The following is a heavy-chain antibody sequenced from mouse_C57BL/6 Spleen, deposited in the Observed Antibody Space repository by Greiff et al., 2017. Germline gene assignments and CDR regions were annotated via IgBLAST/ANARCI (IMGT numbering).Heavy chain of an antibody. CDR2: ISYDGSN. CDR3: AREGYYGSSLYWYFDG. Sequence: EVQLQQSGPGLVKPSQSLSLTCSVTGYSITSGYYWNWIRQFPGNKLEWMGYISYDGSNNYNPSLKNRITITRDTSKNQFFLKLNSVTTEDTATYYCAREGYYGSSLYWYFDGWGTGTTVTVSS. V-gene: IGHV3-6*01. CDR1: GYSITSGYY. D-gene: IGHD1-1*01. J-gene: IGHJ1*03.